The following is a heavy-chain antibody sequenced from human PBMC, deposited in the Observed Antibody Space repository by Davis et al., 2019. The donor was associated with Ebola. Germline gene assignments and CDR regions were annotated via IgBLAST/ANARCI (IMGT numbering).Heavy chain of an antibody. J-gene: IGHJ4*02. CDR1: GFTFSSYA. CDR3: AKEENGGLFEN. D-gene: IGHD7-27*01. CDR2: NSGSGGST. Sequence: ESLKISCAASGFTFSSYAMSWVRQAPGKGLEWVSANSGSGGSTYYADSVKGRFTISRDNSKNTLYLQMNSLRAEDTAVYYCAKEENGGLFENWGQGTLVTVSS. V-gene: IGHV3-23*01.